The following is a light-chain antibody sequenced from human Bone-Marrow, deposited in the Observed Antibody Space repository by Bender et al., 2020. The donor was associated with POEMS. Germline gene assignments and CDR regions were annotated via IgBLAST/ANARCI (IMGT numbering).Light chain of an antibody. V-gene: IGLV2-14*03. CDR3: SSYTTSSTWV. CDR1: ISDVGGYNY. J-gene: IGLJ3*02. Sequence: QSALTQPASVSGSPGQSISISCTGTISDVGGYNYVSWYQHHPGKAPKVIIYDVNDRPSGISNRFSGSKSGNTASLTISGLQTEDEAVYYCSSYTTSSTWVFGGGTKLTVL. CDR2: DVN.